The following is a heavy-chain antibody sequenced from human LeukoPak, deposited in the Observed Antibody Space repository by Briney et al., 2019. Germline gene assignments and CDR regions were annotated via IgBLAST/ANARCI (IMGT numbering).Heavy chain of an antibody. Sequence: GESLRISCKGSGYSFTSYWIGWVRQMPGKGLEWMGIIYPGDSDTRYSPSFQGQVTISADKSISTAYLRWSSLKASDTAMYYCARFPRIAAADHWYFDLWGRGTLVTVSS. CDR3: ARFPRIAAADHWYFDL. CDR2: IYPGDSDT. D-gene: IGHD6-13*01. J-gene: IGHJ2*01. CDR1: GYSFTSYW. V-gene: IGHV5-51*01.